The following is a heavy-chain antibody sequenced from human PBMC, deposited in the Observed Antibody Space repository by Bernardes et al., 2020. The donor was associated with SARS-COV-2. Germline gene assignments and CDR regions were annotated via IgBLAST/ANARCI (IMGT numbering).Heavy chain of an antibody. Sequence: VGALILSCAASGFTFRSSSMNWVRQAPGPGLAWVSSISSSSSYIYYADSVKGRFTISRDNAKNSLYLQMNSLRAEDTAVYYCARDSYDSSGYYFNFDYWGQGTLVTVSS. D-gene: IGHD3-22*01. CDR3: ARDSYDSSGYYFNFDY. CDR2: ISSSSSYI. CDR1: GFTFRSSS. V-gene: IGHV3-21*01. J-gene: IGHJ4*01.